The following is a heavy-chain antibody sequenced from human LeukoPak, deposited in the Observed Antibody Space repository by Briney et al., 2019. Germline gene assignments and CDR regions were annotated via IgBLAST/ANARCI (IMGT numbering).Heavy chain of an antibody. Sequence: PGGSLRLSSAASGFTFSSYSMIWVLPAPGKGLEWISSISSSSRYIYYADSVKGRFTISRDNAKNSMYLQKMSLRAEDTAVYYCAKDESSAPNYFDYWGQGTLVTVSS. J-gene: IGHJ4*02. CDR2: ISSSSRYI. CDR1: GFTFSSYS. D-gene: IGHD6-6*01. V-gene: IGHV3-21*01. CDR3: AKDESSAPNYFDY.